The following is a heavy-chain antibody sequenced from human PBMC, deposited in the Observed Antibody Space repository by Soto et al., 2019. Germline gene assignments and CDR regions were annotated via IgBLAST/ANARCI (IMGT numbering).Heavy chain of an antibody. CDR2: ISISSSDR. V-gene: IGHV3-21*06. CDR1: GFTLRTYT. CDR3: VGGMNPLF. J-gene: IGHJ4*01. Sequence: SLRLSCAASGFTLRTYTMNWVRQAPGKGLEWVSSISISSSDRYYADSVRGRFTISRDNAKNALYLQMNSLRADDTAVYFCVGGMNPLFGGQGTLVTVSS.